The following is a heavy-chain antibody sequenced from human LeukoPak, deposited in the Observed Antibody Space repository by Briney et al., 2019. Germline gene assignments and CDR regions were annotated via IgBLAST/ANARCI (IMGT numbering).Heavy chain of an antibody. CDR2: IYYSGST. V-gene: IGHV4-59*01. D-gene: IGHD1-14*01. Sequence: PSETLSLTCSVSGGSLRNYYWSWIRQPPGKGLEYIGHIYYSGSTNYNPALKSPVTMPVDTSKNQFSLKLISVTAADTAVYYSARPKFTYNNGGLSVDVWGQGTTVTVSS. CDR3: ARPKFTYNNGGLSVDV. J-gene: IGHJ6*02. CDR1: GGSLRNYY.